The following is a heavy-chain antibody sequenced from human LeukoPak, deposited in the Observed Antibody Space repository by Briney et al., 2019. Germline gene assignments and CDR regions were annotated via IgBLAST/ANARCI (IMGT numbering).Heavy chain of an antibody. Sequence: SETLSLTCAVYGGSFSGYYWSWIRQPPGKGLEWIGEINHSGSTNYNPSLKSRVTISVDTSKNQFSLKLSSVTAADTAVYYCARCAGYYDSSGPHAYYMDVWGKGITVTVSS. J-gene: IGHJ6*03. CDR1: GGSFSGYY. CDR3: ARCAGYYDSSGPHAYYMDV. CDR2: INHSGST. D-gene: IGHD3-22*01. V-gene: IGHV4-34*01.